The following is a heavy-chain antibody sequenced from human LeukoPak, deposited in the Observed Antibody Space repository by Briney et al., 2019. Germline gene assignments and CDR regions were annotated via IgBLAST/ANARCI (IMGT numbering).Heavy chain of an antibody. J-gene: IGHJ4*02. Sequence: GGSLRLSCAASGFTFSNAWMSWVRQAPGKGLEWVGRIKSKTDGGTTDYAVPVKGRFTISRDDSKNTLYLQMNSLKTEDTAVFYCTTDYDGNSGFRYWGQGTLVTVSS. CDR1: GFTFSNAW. V-gene: IGHV3-15*01. CDR3: TTDYDGNSGFRY. CDR2: IKSKTDGGTT. D-gene: IGHD4-23*01.